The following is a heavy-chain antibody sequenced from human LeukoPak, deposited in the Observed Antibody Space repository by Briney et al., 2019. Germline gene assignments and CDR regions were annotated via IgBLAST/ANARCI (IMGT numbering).Heavy chain of an antibody. D-gene: IGHD3-10*01. V-gene: IGHV3-21*01. CDR1: GFTFSSYS. Sequence: GGSLRLSCAASGFTFSSYSMNWVRQAPGKGLEWVSSISYSSSYINYADSVKGRFTISRDNAKNSLYLQMNSLRAEDTAVYYCAREGFGSLGWTLYYFDYWGQGTLVTVSS. J-gene: IGHJ4*02. CDR3: AREGFGSLGWTLYYFDY. CDR2: ISYSSSYI.